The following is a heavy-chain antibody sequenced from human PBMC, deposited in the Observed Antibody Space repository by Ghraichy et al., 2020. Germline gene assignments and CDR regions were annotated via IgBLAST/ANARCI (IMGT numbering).Heavy chain of an antibody. CDR3: ARERVVGNTGYYFDY. Sequence: GALNISCAASGFTVSSNYMSWVRQAPGKGLEWVSVIYSGGSTYYADSVKGRFTISRDNSKNTVYLQMSSLRAEDTAVYYCARERVVGNTGYYFDYWGQGTLVTVSS. V-gene: IGHV3-53*01. J-gene: IGHJ4*02. CDR2: IYSGGST. D-gene: IGHD2-15*01. CDR1: GFTVSSNY.